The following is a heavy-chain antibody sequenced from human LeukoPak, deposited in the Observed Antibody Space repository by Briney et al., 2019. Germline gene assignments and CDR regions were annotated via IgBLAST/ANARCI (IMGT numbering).Heavy chain of an antibody. CDR1: GESIRGYY. D-gene: IGHD3-16*01. V-gene: IGHV4-34*01. J-gene: IGHJ4*02. CDR3: ARGITFGGAVDPFDY. CDR2: IDHSEST. Sequence: PSETLSLTCGVYGESIRGYYWTWIRQTPGKGLEWIGVIDHSESTKYNPSLKSRVTISVDTSKNQLSLRLSSVTAADTAVYYCARGITFGGAVDPFDYWGQGTLVTVSS.